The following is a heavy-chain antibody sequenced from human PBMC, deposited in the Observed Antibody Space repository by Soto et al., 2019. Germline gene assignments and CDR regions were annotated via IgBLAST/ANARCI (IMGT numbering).Heavy chain of an antibody. CDR1: GFTFGDYA. D-gene: IGHD3-3*01. J-gene: IGHJ4*02. V-gene: IGHV3-49*04. CDR2: IRSKAYGGTR. Sequence: GGSLRLSCTASGFTFGDYAMSWVRQAPGKGLEWVGFIRSKAYGGTREYAASVKGRFTISRDDSKSIAYLQMNSLKTEDTDVYYCTREDYDFWRGYYTGRFDYWGQGTLVTVSS. CDR3: TREDYDFWRGYYTGRFDY.